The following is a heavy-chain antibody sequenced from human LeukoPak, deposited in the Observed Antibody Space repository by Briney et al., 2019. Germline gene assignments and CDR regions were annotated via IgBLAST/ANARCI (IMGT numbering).Heavy chain of an antibody. D-gene: IGHD3-3*01. J-gene: IGHJ3*02. V-gene: IGHV4-61*09. CDR2: IYTSGST. CDR3: ARQGQGYDFWSGRGDAFDI. Sequence: PSQTLSLTCTVSGGSISSGSYYWRWLRQPAGRGLEWIGHIYTSGSTNYNPSLKSPFTISVDTSKNQFSLKRSAVTAADTAVYDGARQGQGYDFWSGRGDAFDIWGQGTMVTVSS. CDR1: GGSISSGSYY.